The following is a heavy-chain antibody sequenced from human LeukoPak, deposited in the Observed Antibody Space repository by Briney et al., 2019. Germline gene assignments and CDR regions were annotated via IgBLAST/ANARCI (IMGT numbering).Heavy chain of an antibody. CDR1: GFTFSSYG. V-gene: IGHV3-30*02. Sequence: GGSLRLSCAASGFTFSSYGIHWVRQAPGKGLEWVAFIQYDGSDKYYADSVKGRFTISRDNSKNTLYLQMNSLRAEDTAVYYCATPTVTTPGYWGQGTLVTVSS. CDR3: ATPTVTTPGY. J-gene: IGHJ4*02. CDR2: IQYDGSDK. D-gene: IGHD4-17*01.